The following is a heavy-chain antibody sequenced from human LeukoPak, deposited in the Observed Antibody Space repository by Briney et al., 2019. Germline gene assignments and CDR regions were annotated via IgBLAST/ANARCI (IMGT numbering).Heavy chain of an antibody. CDR3: ARVKIQSDFWSGYYYITFDF. CDR1: GGSFSGCY. CDR2: INHSGST. V-gene: IGHV4-34*01. Sequence: KPSETLSLTCAVYGGSFSGCYWSWIRQPPGKGLEWIGEINHSGSTNYNPSLKSRVTISVDTSKNQFSLKLSSVTAADTAVYYCARVKIQSDFWSGYYYITFDFWGQGTLVTVSS. J-gene: IGHJ4*02. D-gene: IGHD3-3*01.